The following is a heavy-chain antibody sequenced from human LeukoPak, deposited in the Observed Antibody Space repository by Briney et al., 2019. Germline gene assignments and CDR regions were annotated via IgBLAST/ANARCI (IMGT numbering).Heavy chain of an antibody. CDR1: GGTFSSYA. J-gene: IGHJ4*02. CDR2: ISIYSGNT. CDR3: ARGKYFDWGIHAHYFDH. Sequence: ASVKVSCKASGGTFSSYAISWVRQAPGQGLEWMGWISIYSGNTRYIEDLQGRLTMTTDTSTNTAYMELRSLRSDDTAIYFRARGKYFDWGIHAHYFDHWGQGTLVTVSS. V-gene: IGHV1-18*01. D-gene: IGHD3-9*01.